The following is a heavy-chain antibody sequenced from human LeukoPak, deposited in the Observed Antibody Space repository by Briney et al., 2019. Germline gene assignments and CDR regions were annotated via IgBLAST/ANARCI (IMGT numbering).Heavy chain of an antibody. CDR1: GYTFTSYY. Sequence: ASVKVSCKASGYTFTSYYMHWVRQAPGQGLEWMGIINPSGGSTSYAQRFQGRVTMTRDTSISTVYMELSRLRSDDTAVYYCAREKVEGANWFDPWGQGTLVTVFS. CDR3: AREKVEGANWFDP. V-gene: IGHV1-46*01. CDR2: INPSGGST. D-gene: IGHD2-15*01. J-gene: IGHJ5*02.